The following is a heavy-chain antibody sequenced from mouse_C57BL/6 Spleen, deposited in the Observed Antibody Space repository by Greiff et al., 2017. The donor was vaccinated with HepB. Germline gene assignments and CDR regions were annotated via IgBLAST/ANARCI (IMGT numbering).Heavy chain of an antibody. J-gene: IGHJ3*01. CDR1: GYTFTSYT. D-gene: IGHD2-4*01. CDR3: ARGDYGGAWFAY. Sequence: QVQLQQSGAELARPGASVKMSCKASGYTFTSYTMHWVKQRPGQGLEWIGYINPSSGYTKYNQKFKDKATLTADKSSSTDYMQLSSLTSEDSAVYYCARGDYGGAWFAYWGQGTLVTVSA. V-gene: IGHV1-4*01. CDR2: INPSSGYT.